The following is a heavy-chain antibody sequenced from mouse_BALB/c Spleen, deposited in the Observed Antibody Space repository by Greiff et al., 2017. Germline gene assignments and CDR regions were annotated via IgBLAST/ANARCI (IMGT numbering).Heavy chain of an antibody. Sequence: QVQLKESGPGLVAPSQSLSITCTVSGFSLTGYGVHWVRQPPGKGVEWLGVIWAGGSTNYNSALKSRLSISKDNSKSQVFLKMNSLQTDDTAMYYCASMITTAWFAYWGQGTLVTVSA. CDR2: IWAGGST. CDR3: ASMITTAWFAY. CDR1: GFSLTGYG. D-gene: IGHD2-4*01. J-gene: IGHJ3*01. V-gene: IGHV2-9*02.